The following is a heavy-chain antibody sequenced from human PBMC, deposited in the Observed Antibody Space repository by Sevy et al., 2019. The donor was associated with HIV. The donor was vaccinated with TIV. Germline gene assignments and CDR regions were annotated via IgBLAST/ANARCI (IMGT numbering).Heavy chain of an antibody. CDR2: IYTSGST. J-gene: IGHJ3*02. V-gene: IGHV4-4*07. D-gene: IGHD4-4*01. CDR1: GGSISSYY. CDR3: AREGNYSNFRHAFDI. Sequence: SETLSLTCTVSGGSISSYYWSWIRQPAGKGLEWIGRIYTSGSTNYNPSLKSRVTMSVDTSKNQFSLKLSSVTAADTAVYCCAREGNYSNFRHAFDIWGQGTMVTVSS.